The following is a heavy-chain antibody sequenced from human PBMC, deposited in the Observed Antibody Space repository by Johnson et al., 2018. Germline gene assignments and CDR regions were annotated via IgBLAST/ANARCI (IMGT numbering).Heavy chain of an antibody. V-gene: IGHV3-74*01. D-gene: IGHD5-12*01. CDR2: IENDGSTT. CDR1: GFTFSDYW. J-gene: IGHJ6*02. Sequence: VQLQESGGGLVQPGGSLRLSCAASGFTFSDYWMHWVRQDPGKGLVWVSCIENDGSTTSYADSVKGRFTISRDSSKNTLYLQMNSLRAEDRAVYYCGRDQESGYDLGGMDVWGQGTTVTVSS. CDR3: GRDQESGYDLGGMDV.